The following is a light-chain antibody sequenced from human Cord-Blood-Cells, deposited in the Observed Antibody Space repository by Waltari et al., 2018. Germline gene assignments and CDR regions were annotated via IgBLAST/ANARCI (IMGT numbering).Light chain of an antibody. CDR2: AAS. Sequence: AIRMTQSPSSFSASTGDRVTITCRASQGISSYLAWYQQKPGKAPKLLIYAASTLQSGVPSRVSGSGSGTDFTLTSSCLQSEDFATYYCQQYYSYPWTFGQGTKVEIK. CDR3: QQYYSYPWT. J-gene: IGKJ1*01. V-gene: IGKV1-8*01. CDR1: QGISSY.